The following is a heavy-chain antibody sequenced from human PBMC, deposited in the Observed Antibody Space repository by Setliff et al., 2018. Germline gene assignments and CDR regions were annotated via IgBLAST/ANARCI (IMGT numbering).Heavy chain of an antibody. CDR3: AKEGYYDHFGYYHYYFDF. V-gene: IGHV4-61*02. CDR1: GGSVSSGSYY. CDR2: IYTSGST. J-gene: IGHJ4*02. Sequence: SETLSLTCTVSGGSVSSGSYYWSWIRQPAGKGLEGIGRIYTSGSTNYNPSLKSRVAISVDTSKNQFSLRLSSVTAADTAVYYCAKEGYYDHFGYYHYYFDFWGQGTLVTVSS. D-gene: IGHD3-22*01.